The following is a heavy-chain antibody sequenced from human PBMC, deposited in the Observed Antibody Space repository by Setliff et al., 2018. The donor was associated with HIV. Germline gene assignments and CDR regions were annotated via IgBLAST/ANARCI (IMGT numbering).Heavy chain of an antibody. CDR3: TRGARPTDEYVWFDP. J-gene: IGHJ5*02. CDR2: IRTKTYRGTT. CDR1: GFTFGEYP. D-gene: IGHD4-17*01. V-gene: IGHV3-49*03. Sequence: GESLKISCVTSGFTFGEYPMSWFRQSPGKGLEWVSYIRTKTYRGTTEYAASVEGRFTISRDDSKGIAYLQMNDLKTEDTGLYYCTRGARPTDEYVWFDPWGQGTLVTVSS.